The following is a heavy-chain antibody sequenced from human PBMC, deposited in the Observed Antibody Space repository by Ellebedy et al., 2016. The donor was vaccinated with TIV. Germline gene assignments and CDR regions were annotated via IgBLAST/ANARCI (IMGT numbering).Heavy chain of an antibody. D-gene: IGHD1-26*01. CDR2: INPSGGST. V-gene: IGHV1-46*01. Sequence: ASVKVSCKASGYTFTSYYMHWVRQAPGQGLEWMGIINPSGGSTSYAQKFQGRVTMTRETSTSTVYMELSSLRSEDTAVYYCARDSERVGIFDYWGQGTLVTVSS. CDR1: GYTFTSYY. CDR3: ARDSERVGIFDY. J-gene: IGHJ4*02.